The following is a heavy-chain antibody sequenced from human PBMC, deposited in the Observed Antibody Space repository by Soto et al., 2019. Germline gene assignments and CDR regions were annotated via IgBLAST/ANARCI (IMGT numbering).Heavy chain of an antibody. Sequence: SVKVSCKASGGTFSSYAISWVRQAPGQGLEWMGGIIPIFGTANYAQKFQGRVTITADESTSTAYMELSSLRVEDTAVYYCAREGGFNIQDDYYYYGLDVWGQGTPVTVSS. J-gene: IGHJ6*02. CDR1: GGTFSSYA. D-gene: IGHD3-10*01. CDR2: IIPIFGTA. V-gene: IGHV1-69*13. CDR3: AREGGFNIQDDYYYYGLDV.